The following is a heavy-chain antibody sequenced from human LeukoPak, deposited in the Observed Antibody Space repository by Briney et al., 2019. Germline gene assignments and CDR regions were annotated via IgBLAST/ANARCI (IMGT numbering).Heavy chain of an antibody. J-gene: IGHJ4*02. Sequence: PSETLSLTCTVSGDSIRSNNYYWGWIRQPLGKGLEWIGSIYDTGSTFYNPSLKSRVIISVDTSKNQFSLKLSSVTAADTAVYYCQSRFLEWLLDYWGQGTLVTVSS. CDR1: GDSIRSNNYY. CDR2: IYDTGST. D-gene: IGHD3-3*01. CDR3: QSRFLEWLLDY. V-gene: IGHV4-39*01.